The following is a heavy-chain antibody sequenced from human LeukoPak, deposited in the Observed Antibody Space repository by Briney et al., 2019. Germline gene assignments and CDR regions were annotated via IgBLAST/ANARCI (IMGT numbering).Heavy chain of an antibody. D-gene: IGHD6-19*01. CDR1: GSTFSNAW. CDR2: IKSKTDGGTT. V-gene: IGHV3-15*01. Sequence: PGGSLRLSCAASGSTFSNAWMSWVRQAPGKGLEWVGRIKSKTDGGTTDYAAPVKGRFTISRDDSKNTLYLQMNSLRAEDTAVYYCAKVQIAVAAGGYYYYYGMDVWGQGTTVTVSS. CDR3: AKVQIAVAAGGYYYYYGMDV. J-gene: IGHJ6*02.